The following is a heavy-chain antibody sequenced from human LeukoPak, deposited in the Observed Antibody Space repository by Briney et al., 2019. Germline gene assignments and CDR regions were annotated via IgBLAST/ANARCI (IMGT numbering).Heavy chain of an antibody. J-gene: IGHJ5*02. CDR1: GGSISSYY. Sequence: PSETLSLTCTVSGGSISSYYWSWIRQPPGKGLEWIGYIYYSGSTNYNPSLKSRVTISVDTSKNQFSLKLSSVTAVDTAVYYCANARGYGSGSPRYFDPWGQGTLVTVSS. D-gene: IGHD3-10*01. CDR2: IYYSGST. CDR3: ANARGYGSGSPRYFDP. V-gene: IGHV4-59*01.